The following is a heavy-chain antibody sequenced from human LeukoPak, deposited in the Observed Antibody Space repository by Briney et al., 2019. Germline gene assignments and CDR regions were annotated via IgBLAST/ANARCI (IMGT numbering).Heavy chain of an antibody. CDR1: GGSVSSGSYY. V-gene: IGHV4-61*01. CDR2: IYYSGST. Sequence: SETLSLTCTVSGGSVSSGSYYWSWIRQPPGKGLEWIGYIYYSGSTNYNPSLESRVTISVDTSKNQFSLKLSSVTAADTAVYYCARREMATIKGGFDPWGQGTLVTVSS. CDR3: ARREMATIKGGFDP. J-gene: IGHJ5*02. D-gene: IGHD5-24*01.